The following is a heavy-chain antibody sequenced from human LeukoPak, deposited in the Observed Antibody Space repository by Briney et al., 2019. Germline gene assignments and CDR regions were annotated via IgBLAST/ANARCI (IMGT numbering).Heavy chain of an antibody. Sequence: GASVKVSCKASGYTFTGYNMHWVRQAPGQGLEWMGWINPNSGGTNYAQKFQGRVTMTRDTSISTAYMELRSLRSNDTAVYYCAREVVNYHGSGSFSPRQDYYGMDVWGQGTRVIVSS. V-gene: IGHV1-2*02. CDR1: GYTFTGYN. CDR2: INPNSGGT. J-gene: IGHJ6*02. CDR3: AREVVNYHGSGSFSPRQDYYGMDV. D-gene: IGHD3-10*01.